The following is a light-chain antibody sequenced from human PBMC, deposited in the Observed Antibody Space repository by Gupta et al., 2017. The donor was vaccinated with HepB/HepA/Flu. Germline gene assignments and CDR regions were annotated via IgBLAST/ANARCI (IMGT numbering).Light chain of an antibody. J-gene: IGKJ4*01. V-gene: IGKV1-12*01. Sequence: DIQLTQSPSSVSASVGDRVTITCRASQGISSLLAWYQQKPGKAPNLLDLCCILLQSGVPSRFSGSGSGTDFTLTISSLQPEDFATYYCQQTNSFPLTFGGGTKVEIK. CDR3: QQTNSFPLT. CDR1: QGISSL. CDR2: CI.